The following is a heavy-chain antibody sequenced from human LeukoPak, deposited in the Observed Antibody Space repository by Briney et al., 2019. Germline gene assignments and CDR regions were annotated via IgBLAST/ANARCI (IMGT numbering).Heavy chain of an antibody. CDR1: GESFSGYY. CDR2: INYSGRT. J-gene: IGHJ6*02. V-gene: IGHV4-34*01. Sequence: SETLSLTCAVYGESFSGYYWTWVRQPPGKGLEWIGEINYSGRTNYSPSLKSRVTISVDTSKNQFSLKLSSVTAADTAVYYCATSNSGTFQYGLDVWGQGTTVTVSS. CDR3: ATSNSGTFQYGLDV. D-gene: IGHD1-26*01.